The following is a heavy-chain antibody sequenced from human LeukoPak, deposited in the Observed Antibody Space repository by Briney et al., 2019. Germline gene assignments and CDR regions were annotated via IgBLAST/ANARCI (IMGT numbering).Heavy chain of an antibody. J-gene: IGHJ4*02. CDR1: GGSISTYY. CDR3: ARARPDTAMAVDY. V-gene: IGHV4-59*01. D-gene: IGHD5-18*01. CDR2: IYNSGST. Sequence: SETLSLTCTVSGGSISTYYWSWVRLPPGKGLEWSGYIYNSGSTKYNPSLKSRVTVSVDTSKNQLSLKLSSVTAADTAVYYCARARPDTAMAVDYWGQGTLVTVSS.